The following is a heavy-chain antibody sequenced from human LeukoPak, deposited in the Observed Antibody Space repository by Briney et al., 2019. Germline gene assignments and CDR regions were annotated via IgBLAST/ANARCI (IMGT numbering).Heavy chain of an antibody. V-gene: IGHV1-2*02. J-gene: IGHJ4*02. CDR3: AREVQLERLGFGKEGSAFDY. Sequence: ASVKVSCKASGYTFTGYYMHWVRQAPGQGLEWMGWINPNSGGTNYAQKFQGRVTMTRDTSISTAYMELSRLRSDDTAVYYCAREVQLERLGFGKEGSAFDYWGQGTLVTVSS. CDR1: GYTFTGYY. CDR2: INPNSGGT. D-gene: IGHD1-1*01.